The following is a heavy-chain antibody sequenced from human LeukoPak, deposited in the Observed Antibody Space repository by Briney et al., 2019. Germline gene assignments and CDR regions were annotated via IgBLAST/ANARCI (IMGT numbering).Heavy chain of an antibody. V-gene: IGHV3-30*01. Sequence: PGKSLRLSCAASGFTFSNYARHWVRQAPGKGLEGVSLISSGGTYEYYADCVKGRFTISRDNSKNTLYLQLNSLRAEDTAVYYCARDSTYSYDSGSSGPHYFDNWGQGTLVTVSS. CDR3: ARDSTYSYDSGSSGPHYFDN. CDR1: GFTFSNYA. D-gene: IGHD3-10*01. CDR2: ISSGGTYE. J-gene: IGHJ4*02.